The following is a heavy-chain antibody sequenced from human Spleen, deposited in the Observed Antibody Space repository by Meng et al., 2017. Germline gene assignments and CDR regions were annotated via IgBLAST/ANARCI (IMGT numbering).Heavy chain of an antibody. CDR1: GGSFSDYY. CDR2: INHSGST. J-gene: IGHJ4*02. V-gene: IGHV4-34*01. CDR3: ARGPTTMAHDFDY. D-gene: IGHD4-11*01. Sequence: QRQLQQWGAGLLKPSETLSLTCVVSGGSFSDYYWSWIRQPPGKGLEWIGDINHSGSTNYNPSLESRATISVDTSQNNLSLKLSSVTAADSAVYYCARGPTTMAHDFDYWGQGTLVTVSS.